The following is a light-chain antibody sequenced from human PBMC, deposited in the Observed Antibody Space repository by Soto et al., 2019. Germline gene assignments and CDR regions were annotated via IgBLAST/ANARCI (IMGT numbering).Light chain of an antibody. V-gene: IGKV1-39*01. J-gene: IGKJ1*01. CDR2: AAS. CDR1: QSINTY. CDR3: QQSYSTPRT. Sequence: DIQMTQSPSSLSASVGDRVTITCRASQSINTYLNWYQQKPGKAPKLLIYAASSLQSGVPSRFSGSGSGTDFTLTISSLQLEDFATYYCQQSYSTPRTFGQGTKVDIK.